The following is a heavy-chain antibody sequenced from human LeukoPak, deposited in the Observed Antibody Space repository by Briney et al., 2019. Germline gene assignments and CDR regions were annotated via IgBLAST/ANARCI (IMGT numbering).Heavy chain of an antibody. Sequence: GRSLRLSCAASGFTFSNYAMHWVRQAPGEGLEWVAVISYDGSNKYYADSVKGRFTISRDNSKNTLYLQMNSLRAEDTAGYYCARDLWDYYDSSGYYYYYGMDVWGQGTTVTVSS. D-gene: IGHD3-22*01. CDR3: ARDLWDYYDSSGYYYYYGMDV. J-gene: IGHJ6*02. V-gene: IGHV3-30-3*01. CDR1: GFTFSNYA. CDR2: ISYDGSNK.